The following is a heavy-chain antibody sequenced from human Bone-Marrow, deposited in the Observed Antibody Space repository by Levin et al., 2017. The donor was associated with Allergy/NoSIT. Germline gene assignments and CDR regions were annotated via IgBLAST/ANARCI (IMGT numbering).Heavy chain of an antibody. Sequence: GESLKISCAASGFTVSSHYMSWVRQAPGKGLECVSLIYSGGSTDYADSVKGRFTISRDSSKNTLYLQMNSLRVEDTAVYYCARKHYYGLDWGQGTLVTVSS. V-gene: IGHV3-53*01. CDR1: GFTVSSHY. D-gene: IGHD3-10*01. CDR2: IYSGGST. CDR3: ARKHYYGLD. J-gene: IGHJ4*02.